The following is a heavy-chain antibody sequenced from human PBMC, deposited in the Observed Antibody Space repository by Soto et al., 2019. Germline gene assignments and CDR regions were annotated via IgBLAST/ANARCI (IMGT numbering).Heavy chain of an antibody. D-gene: IGHD3-16*01. J-gene: IGHJ4*02. CDR3: VRDQGDHVIHFDH. Sequence: GGSLRLSCAASGFTFSSYGMHWVRQAPGKGLEWVAVISYDGSNKYYADSVKGRFTISRDNSKNTLYLQMNSLRAEDTAVYYCVRDQGDHVIHFDHWGREPWSPSPQ. V-gene: IGHV3-30*03. CDR2: ISYDGSNK. CDR1: GFTFSSYG.